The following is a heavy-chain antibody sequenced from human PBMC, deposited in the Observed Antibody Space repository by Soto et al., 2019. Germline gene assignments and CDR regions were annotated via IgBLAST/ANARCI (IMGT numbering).Heavy chain of an antibody. V-gene: IGHV1-18*01. Sequence: QVQLVQSGDEVKKPGASVTVSCKASGYIFVNYGIAWVRQAPGQGLEWMGWISPYTGNTHSATKVQGRLTMTTDTSMSTAYMDLGSLTSDDTAVYYCVMVDNYVTPTPQDVWGQGTTVTVSS. D-gene: IGHD3-16*01. CDR3: VMVDNYVTPTPQDV. CDR1: GYIFVNYG. CDR2: ISPYTGNT. J-gene: IGHJ6*02.